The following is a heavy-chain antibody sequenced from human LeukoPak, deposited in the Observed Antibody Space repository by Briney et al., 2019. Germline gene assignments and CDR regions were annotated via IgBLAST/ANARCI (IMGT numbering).Heavy chain of an antibody. CDR3: ARFRGMATISDY. Sequence: GGSLRLSCAASGFTFSSYGMNWVRQAPGKGLEWVSSISSSSSYIYYADSVKGRFTISRDNAKNSLYLRMNSLRAEDTAVYYCARFRGMATISDYWGQGTLVTVSS. D-gene: IGHD5-24*01. V-gene: IGHV3-21*01. J-gene: IGHJ4*02. CDR2: ISSSSSYI. CDR1: GFTFSSYG.